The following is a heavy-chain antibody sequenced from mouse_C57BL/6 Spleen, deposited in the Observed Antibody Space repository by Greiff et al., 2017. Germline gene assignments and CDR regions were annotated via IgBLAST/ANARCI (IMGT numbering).Heavy chain of an antibody. Sequence: QVTLKESGPGILQPSQTLSLTCSFSGFSLSTFGMGVGWIRQPSGKGLEWLAHIWWDDDKYYNPALKSRLTISKDTSKNQVFLKIANVDTADTATYYCARIRSLGIYRGDAMDYWGQGTSVTVSS. D-gene: IGHD1-3*01. CDR1: GFSLSTFGMG. CDR3: ARIRSLGIYRGDAMDY. V-gene: IGHV8-8*01. CDR2: IWWDDDK. J-gene: IGHJ4*01.